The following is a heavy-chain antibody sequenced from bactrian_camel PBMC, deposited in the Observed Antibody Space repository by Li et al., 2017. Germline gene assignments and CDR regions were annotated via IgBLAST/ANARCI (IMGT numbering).Heavy chain of an antibody. CDR3: AAEDYCGGSWDLAQNYMY. D-gene: IGHD6*01. V-gene: IGHV3S1*01. CDR1: GYTYNRNC. CDR2: IATGSGNT. Sequence: HVQLVESGGGSVQAGGSLRLSCAASGYTYNRNCMAWFRQAPGKEREGVARIATGSGNTYYADSVKGRFTISQDNAKNTVYLQMNSLKPEDTAKYYCAAEDYCGGSWDLAQNYMYWGQGTQVTVS. J-gene: IGHJ4*01.